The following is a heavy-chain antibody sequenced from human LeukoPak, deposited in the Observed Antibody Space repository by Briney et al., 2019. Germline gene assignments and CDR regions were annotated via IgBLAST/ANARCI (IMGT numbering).Heavy chain of an antibody. V-gene: IGHV3-33*01. J-gene: IGHJ5*02. CDR1: GFTFSSYG. Sequence: GRSLRLSCAASGFTFSSYGMHWVRQAPGKGLEWVAVIWYDGSNKYYADSVKGRFIISRDNSKNTLYLQMNSLRAEDTAVYYCARDHLRYFDLSLGPAGFDPWGQGTLVTVSS. CDR3: ARDHLRYFDLSLGPAGFDP. D-gene: IGHD3-9*01. CDR2: IWYDGSNK.